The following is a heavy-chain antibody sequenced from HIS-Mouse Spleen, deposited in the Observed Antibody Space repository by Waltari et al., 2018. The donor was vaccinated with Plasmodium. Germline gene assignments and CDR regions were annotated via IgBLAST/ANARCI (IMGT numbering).Heavy chain of an antibody. CDR1: GFTVRSYW. V-gene: IGHV3-7*01. D-gene: IGHD6-13*01. CDR3: ASSWYWYFDL. CDR2: IKQDGSEK. Sequence: EVQLVESGGGLVQPGGSRRLSCAASGFTVRSYWMSWVRQEPGKGLEWVANIKQDGSEKYYVDSVKGRFTISRDNAKNSLYLQMNSLRAEDTAVYYCASSWYWYFDLWGRGTLVTVSS. J-gene: IGHJ2*01.